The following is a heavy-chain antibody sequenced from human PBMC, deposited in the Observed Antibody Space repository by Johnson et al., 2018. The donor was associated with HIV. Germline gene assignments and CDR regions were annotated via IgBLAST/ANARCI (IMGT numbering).Heavy chain of an antibody. Sequence: QVQLVESGGGVVQPGRSLRLSCAASGFTFSSYGMHWVRQAPVKGLEWVAVISYDGSTIYYADSVKGRFTISRDNTKNTLYLQMNSLRAEDTAVYYCARPDIVVVVANAFDIWGQGTMVTGSS. D-gene: IGHD2-15*01. CDR2: ISYDGSTI. V-gene: IGHV3-30*03. CDR3: ARPDIVVVVANAFDI. J-gene: IGHJ3*02. CDR1: GFTFSSYG.